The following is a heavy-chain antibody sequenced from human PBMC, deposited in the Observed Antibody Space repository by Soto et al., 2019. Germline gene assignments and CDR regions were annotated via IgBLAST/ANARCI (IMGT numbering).Heavy chain of an antibody. J-gene: IGHJ6*02. CDR3: GRGPSPRAPAGGTPYYYAMDV. D-gene: IGHD2-2*01. Sequence: GASVKVYCKASGYDFTAYDINWVRQASGQGLEWMGWMNPINGATGSARRFQGRVSMTRNTATATAYLELTSLRSDDSAVYFCGRGPSPRAPAGGTPYYYAMDVWGQGTTVTSP. CDR1: GYDFTAYD. CDR2: MNPINGAT. V-gene: IGHV1-8*02.